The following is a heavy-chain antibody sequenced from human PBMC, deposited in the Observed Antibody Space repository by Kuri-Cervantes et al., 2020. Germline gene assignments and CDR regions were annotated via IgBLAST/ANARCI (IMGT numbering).Heavy chain of an antibody. Sequence: GGSLRLSCAASGLISSHHAVDWVRQAPGKGLEWVPIVPYDGGSKYCADSVKGRFTISRDNSKNTLYLQMNSLRAEDTAVYYCARSYYDFWSGYYMDAFDIWGQGTMVTVSS. CDR3: ARSYYDFWSGYYMDAFDI. V-gene: IGHV3-30*07. CDR1: GLISSHHA. CDR2: VPYDGGSK. J-gene: IGHJ3*02. D-gene: IGHD3-3*01.